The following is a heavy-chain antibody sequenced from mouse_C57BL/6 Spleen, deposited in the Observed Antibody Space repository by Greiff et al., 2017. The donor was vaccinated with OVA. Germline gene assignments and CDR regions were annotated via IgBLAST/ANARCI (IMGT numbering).Heavy chain of an antibody. Sequence: QVQLQQSGPELVKPGASVKISCKASGYAFSSSWMNWVKQRPGKGLEWIGRIYPGDGDTNYNGKFKGKATLTADKSSSTAYMQLSSLTSEDSAVYVGARSGYYGSSYGYFDVWGTGTTVTVSS. V-gene: IGHV1-82*01. CDR1: GYAFSSSW. CDR2: IYPGDGDT. J-gene: IGHJ1*03. CDR3: ARSGYYGSSYGYFDV. D-gene: IGHD1-1*01.